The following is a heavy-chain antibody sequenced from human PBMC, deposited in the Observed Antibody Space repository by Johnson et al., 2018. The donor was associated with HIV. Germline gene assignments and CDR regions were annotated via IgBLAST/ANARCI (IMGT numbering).Heavy chain of an antibody. D-gene: IGHD5-12*01. CDR1: GFTFDDYA. CDR2: ISWNSDNI. V-gene: IGHV3-9*01. J-gene: IGHJ3*02. Sequence: QPGRSLRLSCAPSGFTFDDYAMHWVRQAPGKGLEWVSGISWNSDNIAYADSVRGRFTIARDNAKNSLHLQMNSLRAEDTAFYYCAKGKHIVATTDAFDIWGQGTMVTVSS. CDR3: AKGKHIVATTDAFDI.